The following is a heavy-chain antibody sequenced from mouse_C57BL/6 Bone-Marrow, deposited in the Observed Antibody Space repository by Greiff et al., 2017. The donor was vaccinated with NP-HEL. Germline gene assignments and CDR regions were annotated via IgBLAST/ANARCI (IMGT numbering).Heavy chain of an antibody. V-gene: IGHV1-50*01. Sequence: QVQLQQPGAELVKPGASVKLSCKASGYTFTSYWMQWVKQRPGQGLEWIGEIDPSDSYTNYNQKFKGKATLTVDTSSSTAYMQLSSLTSEDSAVYYCASGGDFDYWGQGTTLTVSS. CDR2: IDPSDSYT. CDR1: GYTFTSYW. CDR3: ASGGDFDY. J-gene: IGHJ2*01.